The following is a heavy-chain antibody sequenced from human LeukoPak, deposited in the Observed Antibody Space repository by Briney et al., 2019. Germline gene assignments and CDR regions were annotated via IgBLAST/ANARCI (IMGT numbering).Heavy chain of an antibody. CDR1: GGSISSSSYY. Sequence: PSETLSLTCTVSGGSISSSSYYWGWIRQPPEKGLEWIGYIYYSGSTNYNPSLKSRVTISVETSKNEFSLKLRSVTAADTAVYYCARVTGYRIEDYFDYWGQGTLVTVSS. V-gene: IGHV4-61*05. J-gene: IGHJ4*02. CDR3: ARVTGYRIEDYFDY. CDR2: IYYSGST. D-gene: IGHD6-13*01.